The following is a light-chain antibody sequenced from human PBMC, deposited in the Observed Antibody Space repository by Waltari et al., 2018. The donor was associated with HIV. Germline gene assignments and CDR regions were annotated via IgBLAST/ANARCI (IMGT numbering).Light chain of an antibody. CDR2: LGS. CDR3: MQALQTPWT. V-gene: IGKV2-28*01. CDR1: QSLLHSNGFKY. J-gene: IGKJ1*01. Sequence: DIVMTQSPLSLPVTPGEPASISCRSSQSLLHSNGFKYLDWSLQKPGQSPQLLIYLGSNRASGVADRFSGSGSGTDFTLTISRVEAEDVGVYYCMQALQTPWTFGQGTKVEIK.